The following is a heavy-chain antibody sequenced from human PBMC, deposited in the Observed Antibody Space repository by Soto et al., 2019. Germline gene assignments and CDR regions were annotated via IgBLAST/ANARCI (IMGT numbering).Heavy chain of an antibody. CDR3: ARQGGEKWPLNIDY. J-gene: IGHJ4*02. V-gene: IGHV4-59*01. CDR2: IYYSGST. D-gene: IGHD3-16*01. CDR1: GDSITNNY. Sequence: SETLSLTCTVSGDSITNNYWSWIRQPPGKGLEWIGYIYYSGSTNYNPSLKSRVTISVDTSKNQFSLKVSSVTAADTAVYYCARQGGEKWPLNIDYWGQGTLVTVSS.